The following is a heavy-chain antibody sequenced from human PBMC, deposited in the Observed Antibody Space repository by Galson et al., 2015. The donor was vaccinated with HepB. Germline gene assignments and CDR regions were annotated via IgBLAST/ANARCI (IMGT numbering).Heavy chain of an antibody. CDR1: GFTFSSYW. D-gene: IGHD3-10*01. V-gene: IGHV3-7*01. CDR2: IKQDGSEK. J-gene: IGHJ4*02. CDR3: ASDLMVRGVTPLGC. Sequence: SLRLSCAASGFTFSSYWMSWVRQAPGKGLEWVANIKQDGSEKYYVDSVKGRFTISRDNAKNSLYLQMNSLRAEDTAVYYCASDLMVRGVTPLGCWGQGTLVTVSS.